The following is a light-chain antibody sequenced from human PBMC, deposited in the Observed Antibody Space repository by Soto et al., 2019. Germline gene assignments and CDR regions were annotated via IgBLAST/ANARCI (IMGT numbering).Light chain of an antibody. CDR2: EGS. CDR3: CSYAGSSTL. Sequence: QSVLTQPASVSGSPGQSITISCTGTSSDVGSYNLVSWYQQHPGKAPKLMIYEGSKRPSGVSNRFSGSKSGTTASLTISGRQAEDEADYYCCSYAGSSTLFGGGTQLTVL. CDR1: SSDVGSYNL. V-gene: IGLV2-23*01. J-gene: IGLJ3*02.